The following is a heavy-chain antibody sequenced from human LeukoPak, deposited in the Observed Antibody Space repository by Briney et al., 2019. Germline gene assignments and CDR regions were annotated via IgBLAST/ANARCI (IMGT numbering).Heavy chain of an antibody. Sequence: SETLSLTCTVSGDSFSNGNYYWSWLRQPPGKALEWIGYIYYTGKTYYNPSLGGRVTILVDTSRNHFSVKLSSVTAADTAVYYCARSQNYYGSGDYWSQGTLVTVSS. CDR1: GDSFSNGNYY. CDR2: IYYTGKT. CDR3: ARSQNYYGSGDY. J-gene: IGHJ4*02. D-gene: IGHD3-10*01. V-gene: IGHV4-61*03.